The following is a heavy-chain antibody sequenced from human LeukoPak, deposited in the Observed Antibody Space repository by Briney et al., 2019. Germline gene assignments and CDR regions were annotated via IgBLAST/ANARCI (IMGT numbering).Heavy chain of an antibody. D-gene: IGHD5-24*01. V-gene: IGHV3-33*01. J-gene: IGHJ1*01. CDR1: GFTFSSYG. CDR3: ARGDGYNDAEYLQH. Sequence: GRSLRLSCAASGFTFSSYGMHWVRQAPGKGLEWVAVIWYDGSNKYYGDSVKGRFTISRDSSKKTLYLQMNSLRVEDTAVYYCARGDGYNDAEYLQHWGQGTLVTVS. CDR2: IWYDGSNK.